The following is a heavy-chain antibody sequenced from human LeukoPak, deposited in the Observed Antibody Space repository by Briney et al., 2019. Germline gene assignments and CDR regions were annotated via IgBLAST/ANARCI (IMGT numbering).Heavy chain of an antibody. D-gene: IGHD3-3*01. CDR3: AKHNDFWSVSNWFDP. CDR1: GFTFSSYA. J-gene: IGHJ5*02. CDR2: ISGSGGTT. Sequence: GWSLRLSCAASGFTFSSYAMSWVRQAPGKGLEWVSSISGSGGTTYYADPVKGRFTISRDNSKNTLYLQMDSLRAEDTALYYCAKHNDFWSVSNWFDPWGQGTLVIVSS. V-gene: IGHV3-23*01.